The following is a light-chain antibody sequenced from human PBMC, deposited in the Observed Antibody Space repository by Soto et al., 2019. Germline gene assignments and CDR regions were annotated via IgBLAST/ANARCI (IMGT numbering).Light chain of an antibody. CDR1: QDISNY. CDR3: QQYDNLAFT. J-gene: IGKJ2*01. Sequence: DIQMTQSPSSLSASVGDRVTITCQASQDISNYLNWYQQKPGKAPKFLIYDASNLERGVPSRFSGSGSGTDFTFTISSLQPEDIGTYYCQQYDNLAFTFGQGIKLEIK. CDR2: DAS. V-gene: IGKV1-33*01.